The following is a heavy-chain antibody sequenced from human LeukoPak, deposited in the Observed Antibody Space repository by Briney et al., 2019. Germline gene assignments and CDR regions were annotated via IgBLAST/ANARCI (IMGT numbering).Heavy chain of an antibody. J-gene: IGHJ4*02. CDR3: ARGWDFYGSGSPYFDS. V-gene: IGHV4-59*01. CDR1: GGSISSYF. Sequence: PSETLSLTCTVSGGSISSYFWTWIRQPPGKGLEWIGYIYRSGSTSYNPSLKSRVTISVDTSKNQFSLKLSSVTAADTAVYYCARGWDFYGSGSPYFDSWGQGTLLTVSS. CDR2: IYRSGST. D-gene: IGHD3-10*01.